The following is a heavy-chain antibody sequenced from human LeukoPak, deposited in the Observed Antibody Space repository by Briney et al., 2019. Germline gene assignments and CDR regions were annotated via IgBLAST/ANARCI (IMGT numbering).Heavy chain of an antibody. Sequence: KPSETLSLTCTVSGGSISSSSYYWGWIRQPPGKGLEWIGTIYYSGSTYYNPSLKSRVTISVDTSKNQFSLNLSSVTAADTAVYYCARDIVVVPAANQVVNWFDPWGQGTLVTVSS. D-gene: IGHD2-2*01. J-gene: IGHJ5*02. CDR2: IYYSGST. V-gene: IGHV4-39*02. CDR1: GGSISSSSYY. CDR3: ARDIVVVPAANQVVNWFDP.